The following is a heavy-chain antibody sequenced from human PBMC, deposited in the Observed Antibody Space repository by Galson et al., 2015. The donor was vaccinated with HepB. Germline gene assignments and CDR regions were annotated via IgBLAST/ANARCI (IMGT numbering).Heavy chain of an antibody. CDR1: GYTFTSYY. CDR2: INPSGGST. CDR3: ARVRPRMDGGKRRYFDY. J-gene: IGHJ4*02. D-gene: IGHD4-23*01. V-gene: IGHV1-46*01. Sequence: SVKVSCKASGYTFTSYYMHWVRQAPGQGLEWMGIINPSGGSTSYAQRFQGRVTMTRDTSTSTVYMELSSLRSEDTAVYYCARVRPRMDGGKRRYFDYWGQGTLVTVSS.